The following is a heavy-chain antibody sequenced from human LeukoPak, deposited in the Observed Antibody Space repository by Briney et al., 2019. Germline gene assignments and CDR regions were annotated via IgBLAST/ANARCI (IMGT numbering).Heavy chain of an antibody. V-gene: IGHV4-59*01. J-gene: IGHJ5*02. CDR2: LCDSGST. CDR1: GGSFSPYC. CDR3: ARDGYYDRSGYLNWFDP. Sequence: SETLSLTCSVSGGSFSPYCWSWIRQPPGKGLEWIGYLCDSGSTNYNPSLKSRVTISGDTSKKQFSLKLSSMTAADTAVYYRARDGYYDRSGYLNWFDPWGQGTLVTVSS. D-gene: IGHD3-22*01.